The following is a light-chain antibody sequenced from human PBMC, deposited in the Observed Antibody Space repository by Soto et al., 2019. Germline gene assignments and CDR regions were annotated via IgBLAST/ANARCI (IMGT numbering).Light chain of an antibody. V-gene: IGLV2-14*01. Sequence: QSALTQPASVSGSPGQSITIAGTGTSSDVGGYNYVSWYQQHPGKAPKLMIYEVSNRPSGVSNRFSGSKSGNTASLTISGLQAEDEADYYCPSYTSSSTVFGGGTKVTVL. CDR3: PSYTSSSTV. J-gene: IGLJ3*02. CDR2: EVS. CDR1: SSDVGGYNY.